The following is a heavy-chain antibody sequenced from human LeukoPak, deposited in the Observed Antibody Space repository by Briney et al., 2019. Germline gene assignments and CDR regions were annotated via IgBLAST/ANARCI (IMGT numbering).Heavy chain of an antibody. Sequence: GGSLRLSCAASGFTFSAYAMSWVRQAPGKGLEWVSGISGSGRSTYFADSVKGRFTISRDNSKNTLYLQMNSLRTEDTAVFYCAKDDSNGSSAFDYWGQGTLVTVSS. CDR1: GFTFSAYA. V-gene: IGHV3-23*01. CDR2: ISGSGRST. D-gene: IGHD6-25*01. J-gene: IGHJ4*02. CDR3: AKDDSNGSSAFDY.